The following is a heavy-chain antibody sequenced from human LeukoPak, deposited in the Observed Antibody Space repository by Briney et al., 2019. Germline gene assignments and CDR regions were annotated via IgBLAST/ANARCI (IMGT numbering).Heavy chain of an antibody. J-gene: IGHJ4*02. CDR2: IWYDGSNK. Sequence: GGSLRLSCAASGFTFSSYGMHWVRQAPGKGLEWVAVIWYDGSNKYYADSVKGRFIISRDNSKNTLYLQMNSLRAEDTAVYYCAREGRSSSRSGDYFDYWGQGTLVTVSS. V-gene: IGHV3-33*01. CDR3: AREGRSSSRSGDYFDY. D-gene: IGHD6-13*01. CDR1: GFTFSSYG.